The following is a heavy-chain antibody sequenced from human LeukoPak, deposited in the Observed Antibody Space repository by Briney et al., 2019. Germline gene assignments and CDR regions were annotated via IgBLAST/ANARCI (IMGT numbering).Heavy chain of an antibody. Sequence: AGGSLRLSCTVSGFTVSSNSMSWVRQAPGKGLEWVSGISWNSGSIGYADSVKGRFTISRDNAKNSLYLQMNSLRAEDTALYYCAKESDPYYYDSSGYYPTFDYWGQGTLVTVSS. J-gene: IGHJ4*02. CDR3: AKESDPYYYDSSGYYPTFDY. CDR1: GFTVSSNS. D-gene: IGHD3-22*01. V-gene: IGHV3-9*01. CDR2: ISWNSGSI.